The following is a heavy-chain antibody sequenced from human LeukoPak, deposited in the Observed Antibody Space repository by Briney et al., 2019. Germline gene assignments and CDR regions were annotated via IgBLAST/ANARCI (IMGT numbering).Heavy chain of an antibody. CDR3: ATGSKVRGVITRRRYNWFDP. V-gene: IGHV4-34*01. Sequence: SETLCLTCADYVGSFRGDYWSWIRQPPGKGLEWSGEINQSGSTNYNPSLKSRVTISVDTSKNQFSLKLSSVTAADTAVYYCATGSKVRGVITRRRYNWFDPWGQGTLVTVSS. CDR2: INQSGST. CDR1: VGSFRGDY. D-gene: IGHD3-10*01. J-gene: IGHJ5*02.